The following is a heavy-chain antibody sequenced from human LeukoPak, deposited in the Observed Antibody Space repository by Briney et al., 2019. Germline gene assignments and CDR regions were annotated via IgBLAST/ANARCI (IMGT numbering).Heavy chain of an antibody. CDR1: GGSFSGYY. Sequence: PSETLSLTCAVYGGSFSGYYWSWIRQPPGKGLEWIGEINHSGSTNYNPSLKSRVTISVDTSKNQFSLKLSSVTAADTAVYYCARVPWLVRAHWYFDLWGRGTLVTVPS. V-gene: IGHV4-34*01. D-gene: IGHD6-19*01. J-gene: IGHJ2*01. CDR3: ARVPWLVRAHWYFDL. CDR2: INHSGST.